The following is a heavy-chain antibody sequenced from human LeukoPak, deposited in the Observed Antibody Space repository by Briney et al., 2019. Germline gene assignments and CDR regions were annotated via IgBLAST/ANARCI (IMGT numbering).Heavy chain of an antibody. J-gene: IGHJ4*02. Sequence: GRSLRLSCAASGFTFSSYAMHWVRQAPGKGLEWVAVISYDGSNKYYADSVKGRFTISRDNSKNTLYLQMNSLRAEDTAVYYCARESTRYYDFWSGYYTNPPYYFDYWGQGTPVTVSS. V-gene: IGHV3-30-3*01. CDR3: ARESTRYYDFWSGYYTNPPYYFDY. D-gene: IGHD3-3*01. CDR2: ISYDGSNK. CDR1: GFTFSSYA.